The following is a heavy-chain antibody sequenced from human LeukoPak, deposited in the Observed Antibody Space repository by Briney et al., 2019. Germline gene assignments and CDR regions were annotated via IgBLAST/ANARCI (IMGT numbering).Heavy chain of an antibody. CDR3: AKDREATTFDN. V-gene: IGHV3-30*18. D-gene: IGHD1-7*01. CDR2: ISYDGSNK. Sequence: PGGSLRLSCAASGFTFSNHDMHWVRQAPGKGLEWVAVISYDGSNKYYADSVKGRFNISRENSKNTVYLQMKSQRGEETAVYYCAKDREATTFDNWGQGTLVTVSS. J-gene: IGHJ4*02. CDR1: GFTFSNHD.